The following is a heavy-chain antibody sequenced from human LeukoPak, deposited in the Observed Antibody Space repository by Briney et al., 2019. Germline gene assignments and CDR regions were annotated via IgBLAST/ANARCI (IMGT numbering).Heavy chain of an antibody. CDR1: GFTFSSYD. J-gene: IGHJ4*02. D-gene: IGHD6-13*01. CDR2: IWFDGGNR. Sequence: GRSLRLSCAASGFTFSSYDMHWVRQAPGKGLEWAAVIWFDGGNRYYADSVKGRSTISRDNSKNTLYLQLNSLRAEDTAVYYCARDSLDTQPRQTAGDIFDYWGQGTLVTVSS. CDR3: ARDSLDTQPRQTAGDIFDY. V-gene: IGHV3-33*08.